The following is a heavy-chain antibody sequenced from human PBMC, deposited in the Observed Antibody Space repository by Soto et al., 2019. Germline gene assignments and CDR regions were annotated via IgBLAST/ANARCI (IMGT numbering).Heavy chain of an antibody. J-gene: IGHJ3*02. CDR1: GFICTSYD. V-gene: IGHV3-23*01. Sequence: GESLKISCAASGFICTSYDMSWVRQAPGQGLEWVSTILVDGRTFYVDSVKGRFTISRDSSQNTVYLQMNSLTAGDTALYYCAKATATGGGAFDICGQGTMVTVSS. CDR3: AKATATGGGAFDI. D-gene: IGHD2-8*02. CDR2: ILVDGRT.